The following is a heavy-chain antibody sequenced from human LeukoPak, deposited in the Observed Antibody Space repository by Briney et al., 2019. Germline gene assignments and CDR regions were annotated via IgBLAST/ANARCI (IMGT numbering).Heavy chain of an antibody. CDR3: AKDDGGHCSGGSCYATDY. CDR2: ISSSGDTI. Sequence: MAGGSLRLSCAASGFTFSDYYMSWIRQAPGKGLEWISYISSSGDTIFYADSVKGRFTISRDNSKNTLYLQMNSLRAEDTAVYYCAKDDGGHCSGGSCYATDYWGQGTLVTVSS. D-gene: IGHD2-15*01. CDR1: GFTFSDYY. V-gene: IGHV3-11*04. J-gene: IGHJ4*01.